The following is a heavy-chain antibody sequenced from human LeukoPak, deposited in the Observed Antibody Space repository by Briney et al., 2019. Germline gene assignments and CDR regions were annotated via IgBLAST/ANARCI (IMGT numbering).Heavy chain of an antibody. J-gene: IGHJ4*02. D-gene: IGHD3-22*01. CDR3: ARYDSSGYLNYFDY. Sequence: GSLRLSCAASGFTFSHYSMNWVRQPPGKGLEWIGYIYYSGSTNYNPSLKSRVTISVDTSKNQFSLKLSSVTAADTAVYYCARYDSSGYLNYFDYWGQGTLVTVSS. V-gene: IGHV4-59*01. CDR1: GFTFSHYS. CDR2: IYYSGST.